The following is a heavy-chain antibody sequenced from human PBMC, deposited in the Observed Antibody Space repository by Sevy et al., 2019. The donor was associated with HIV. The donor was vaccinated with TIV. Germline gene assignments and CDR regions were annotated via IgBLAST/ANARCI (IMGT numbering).Heavy chain of an antibody. Sequence: GGSLRLSCAASGFTFSSYSMNWVRQAPGKGLEWVSSISSSSSYIYYADSVKGRFTISRDNAKNSLYLQRSSLRAEDTAVYYCARDAQPEYFDTYNWFDPWGQGTLVTVSS. J-gene: IGHJ5*02. CDR1: GFTFSSYS. D-gene: IGHD3-9*01. CDR2: ISSSSSYI. CDR3: ARDAQPEYFDTYNWFDP. V-gene: IGHV3-21*01.